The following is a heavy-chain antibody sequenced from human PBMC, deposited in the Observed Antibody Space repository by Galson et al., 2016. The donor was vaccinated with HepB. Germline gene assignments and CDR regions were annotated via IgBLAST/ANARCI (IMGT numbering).Heavy chain of an antibody. Sequence: SVKVSCKASGGSFNSFAISWVRQAPGQGLEWMGGIMPIFDRANYGQNFQDRITITADESTSTAYMELRSLRSEDTAVYYCARVTFYSLGTYRDWYFDLWGRGTLIIVSA. V-gene: IGHV1-69*13. CDR3: ARVTFYSLGTYRDWYFDL. CDR2: IMPIFDRA. J-gene: IGHJ2*01. D-gene: IGHD3-16*02. CDR1: GGSFNSFA.